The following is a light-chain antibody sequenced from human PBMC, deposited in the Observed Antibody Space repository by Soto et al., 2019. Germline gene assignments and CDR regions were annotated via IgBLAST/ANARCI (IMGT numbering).Light chain of an antibody. CDR1: ESIRGG. CDR2: KAS. V-gene: IGKV1-5*03. Sequence: DIRMSQSPATLSGSVGDRVTITCRASESIRGGWVWYQQRPGIAPNLMIYKASTLTSGVPSRFSGSGSGTEFTLTITSLQPDDFATYYCQHYNSYSEALGQGTKVDSK. CDR3: QHYNSYSEA. J-gene: IGKJ1*01.